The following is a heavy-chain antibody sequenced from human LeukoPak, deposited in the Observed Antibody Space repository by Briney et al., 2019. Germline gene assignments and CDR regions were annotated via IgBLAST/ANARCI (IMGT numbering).Heavy chain of an antibody. J-gene: IGHJ4*02. D-gene: IGHD1-26*01. CDR2: IRYDGSNK. Sequence: GGSLRLSCAASGFTFSSYGMHWVRQAPGKGLEWVAFIRYDGSNKYYADSVKGRFTISRDNSKNTLYLQMNSLRAEDTAVYYCAREGSWELLGWDVGFDYWGQGTLVTVSS. CDR3: AREGSWELLGWDVGFDY. CDR1: GFTFSSYG. V-gene: IGHV3-30*02.